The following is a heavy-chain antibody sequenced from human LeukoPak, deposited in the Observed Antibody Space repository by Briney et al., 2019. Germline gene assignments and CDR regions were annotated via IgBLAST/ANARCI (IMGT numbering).Heavy chain of an antibody. J-gene: IGHJ4*02. D-gene: IGHD3-10*01. Sequence: GGSLRLSYAASGFTFSSYSMNWVRQAPGKGLEWVSYISSSSSTIYYADSVKGRFTISRDNAKNSLYLQMNSLRAEDTAVYYCARDAEGLLWFGDPIGAYYFDYWGQGTLVTVSS. CDR3: ARDAEGLLWFGDPIGAYYFDY. CDR2: ISSSSSTI. CDR1: GFTFSSYS. V-gene: IGHV3-48*04.